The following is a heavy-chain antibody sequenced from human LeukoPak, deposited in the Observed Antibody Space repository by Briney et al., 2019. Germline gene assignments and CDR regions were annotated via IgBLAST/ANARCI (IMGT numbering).Heavy chain of an antibody. J-gene: IGHJ3*02. Sequence: TGGSLRLSCAASGFTFSNHVMIWVRQAPGKGLEWVSGITASGDSTYYADSVEGRFTMSRDNSKNTVYLQMNSLRAEDTAVYYCARVQRGFDIWGQGTMVTVSS. CDR2: ITASGDST. CDR3: ARVQRGFDI. V-gene: IGHV3-23*01. CDR1: GFTFSNHV.